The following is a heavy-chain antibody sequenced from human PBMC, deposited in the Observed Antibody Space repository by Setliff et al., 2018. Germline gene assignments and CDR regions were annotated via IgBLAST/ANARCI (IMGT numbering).Heavy chain of an antibody. CDR1: GYTFTRYY. CDR3: SRLVRYCTATTCQRASGAEI. D-gene: IGHD2-8*02. J-gene: IGHJ4*02. CDR2: ISAYSGNT. V-gene: IGHV1-18*01. Sequence: ASVKVSCKASGYTFTRYYMYWVRQAPGQGLEWLGWISAYSGNTQYAQKVQGRVTMTTDTSTSTAYMELRSLTSDDTAVYYCSRLVRYCTATTCQRASGAEIWSQGTPVTVSS.